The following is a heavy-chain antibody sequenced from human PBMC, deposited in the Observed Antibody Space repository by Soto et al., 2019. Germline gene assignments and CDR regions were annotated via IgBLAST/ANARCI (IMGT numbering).Heavy chain of an antibody. J-gene: IGHJ4*02. Sequence: GGSLRPSCAASGFSFSDYYMTWVRQAPGKGLEWISDISSSGDPTYYADSVRGRFTISRDNAKNSLYLQLNSLRGEDTAVYYCARLLLRPGKFDYWGQGTLVTVSS. CDR3: ARLLLRPGKFDY. CDR2: ISSSGDPT. V-gene: IGHV3-11*01. CDR1: GFSFSDYY. D-gene: IGHD2-21*01.